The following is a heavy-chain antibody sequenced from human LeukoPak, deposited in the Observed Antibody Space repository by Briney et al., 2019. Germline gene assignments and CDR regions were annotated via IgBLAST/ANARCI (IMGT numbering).Heavy chain of an antibody. CDR1: GFTFSIYA. CDR2: ISYDGSNE. CDR3: ARDFNFWSGPNYYYYYGMDV. V-gene: IGHV3-30-3*01. Sequence: GRSLRLSCVASGFTFSIYAMHWVRQAPGKGLEWVTIISYDGSNEYYADSVKGRFTISRDNSKNTLYLQMNSLRAEDTAVYYCARDFNFWSGPNYYYYYGMDVWGQGTTVTVSS. D-gene: IGHD3-3*01. J-gene: IGHJ6*02.